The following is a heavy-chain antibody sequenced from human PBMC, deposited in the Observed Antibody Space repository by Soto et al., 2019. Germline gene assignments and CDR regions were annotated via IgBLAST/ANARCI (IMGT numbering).Heavy chain of an antibody. CDR1: GFPFSSFG. Sequence: PGGSLRLSCLVSGFPFSSFGMHWVRQAPGKGLEWGSSISNDGSNQHYADAVKGRFTISRDNSKNTVYLQLNSLRGEDTAVYYCSRSRPTGRRDYYYYGMDVWGQGTPVTVSS. CDR2: ISNDGSNQ. J-gene: IGHJ6*02. CDR3: SRSRPTGRRDYYYYGMDV. V-gene: IGHV3-30*03. D-gene: IGHD1-1*01.